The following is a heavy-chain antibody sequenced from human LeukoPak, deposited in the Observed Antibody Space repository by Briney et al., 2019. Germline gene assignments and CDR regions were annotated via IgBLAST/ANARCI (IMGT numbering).Heavy chain of an antibody. CDR1: GGSISDYY. V-gene: IGHV4-4*07. CDR3: ARAAEYSSGWYPFDY. Sequence: SETLSLTCTVPGGSISDYYWTWIRQPAGKGLEWIGRIYTSGGTNYNPSLKSRVTMSVDTSKNQFSLKLSSVTAADTAMYYCARAAEYSSGWYPFDYWGQGILVTVSA. D-gene: IGHD6-19*01. J-gene: IGHJ4*02. CDR2: IYTSGGT.